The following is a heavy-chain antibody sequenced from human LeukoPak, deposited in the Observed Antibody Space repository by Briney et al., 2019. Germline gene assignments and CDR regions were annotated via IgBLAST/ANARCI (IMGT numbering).Heavy chain of an antibody. CDR2: ISGSGGST. Sequence: GGSLRLSCAASGFTFSSYAMSWVRQAPGKGLEWVSAISGSGGSTYYADSVKGRFTISRDNSKNTLYLQMNSLRAEDTAVYCCAKDRLPSGSRPQAFDYWGQGTLVTVSS. V-gene: IGHV3-23*01. D-gene: IGHD1-26*01. CDR1: GFTFSSYA. CDR3: AKDRLPSGSRPQAFDY. J-gene: IGHJ4*02.